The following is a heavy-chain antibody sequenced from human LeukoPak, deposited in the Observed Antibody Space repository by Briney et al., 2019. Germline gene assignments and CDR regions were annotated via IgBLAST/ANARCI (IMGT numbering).Heavy chain of an antibody. Sequence: GGSLRLSCAASGFTFSTTAMGWVRQAPGKGLEWLSVISGSGDNTVMSGSGENTYYADSVKGRFTISRDNSKNTLCLQMNSLRAEDTAVYYCAKQLGYCSDGSCYFPYWGQGTLVTVSS. J-gene: IGHJ4*02. CDR3: AKQLGYCSDGSCYFPY. CDR2: ISGSGDNTVMSGSGENT. D-gene: IGHD2-15*01. V-gene: IGHV3-23*01. CDR1: GFTFSTTA.